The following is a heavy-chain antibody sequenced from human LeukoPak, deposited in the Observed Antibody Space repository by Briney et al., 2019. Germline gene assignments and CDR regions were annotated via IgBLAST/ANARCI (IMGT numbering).Heavy chain of an antibody. Sequence: GGSLRLSCAASGFTFSSYAMSWVRQAPGKGLEWVSAISGSGGSTYYADSVKGRFTISRDNSKNTLYLQMNSLRVEDTAVYFCARDPGAFPYFFDCWGQGTLVTVSS. CDR3: ARDPGAFPYFFDC. CDR1: GFTFSSYA. V-gene: IGHV3-23*01. J-gene: IGHJ4*02. D-gene: IGHD4/OR15-4a*01. CDR2: ISGSGGST.